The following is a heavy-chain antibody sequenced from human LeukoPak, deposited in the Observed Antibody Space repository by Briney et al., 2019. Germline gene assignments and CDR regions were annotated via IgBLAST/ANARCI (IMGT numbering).Heavy chain of an antibody. CDR1: GGSISSSSYY. CDR2: IYYSGST. Sequence: SETLSLTCTVSGGSISSSSYYWRWIRQPPGKGLEWIGSIYYSGSTYYNPSLKSRVTISVDTSKNQFSLKLRSVTAADTAVYYCASHALDLHCSSTSCHDYWGQGTLVTVSS. V-gene: IGHV4-39*01. D-gene: IGHD2-2*01. CDR3: ASHALDLHCSSTSCHDY. J-gene: IGHJ4*02.